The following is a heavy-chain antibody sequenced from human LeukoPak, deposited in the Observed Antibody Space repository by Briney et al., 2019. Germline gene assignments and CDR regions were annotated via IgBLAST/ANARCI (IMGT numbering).Heavy chain of an antibody. J-gene: IGHJ5*02. V-gene: IGHV3-48*03. CDR3: ARDPLPLGYCSGGSCYRWFDP. D-gene: IGHD2-15*01. CDR2: ISRSGSTI. CDR1: GFTFSSYE. Sequence: GGSLRLSCAASGFTFSSYEMNWVRQAPGKGLEWVSYISRSGSTIYYADSVKGRFTISRDNAKNSLYLQMNSLRAEDTAVYYCARDPLPLGYCSGGSCYRWFDPWGQGTLVTVSS.